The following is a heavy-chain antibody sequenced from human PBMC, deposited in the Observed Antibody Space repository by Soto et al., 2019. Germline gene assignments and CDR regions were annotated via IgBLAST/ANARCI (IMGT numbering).Heavy chain of an antibody. CDR3: ARDLAAAGSRPRYYFEC. CDR2: INPSGGST. Sequence: GASVKVSCKASGYTFTSYYMHWVRQAPGQGLEWMGIINPSGGSTSYAQKFQGRVTMTRDTSTSTVYMELSSLRSEDTAVYYCARDLAAAGSRPRYYFECWGQGTLVLVSS. CDR1: GYTFTSYY. V-gene: IGHV1-46*01. J-gene: IGHJ4*02. D-gene: IGHD6-13*01.